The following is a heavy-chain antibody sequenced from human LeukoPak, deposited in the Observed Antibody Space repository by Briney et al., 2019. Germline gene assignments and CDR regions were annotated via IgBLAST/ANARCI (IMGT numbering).Heavy chain of an antibody. D-gene: IGHD6-13*01. Sequence: ASVKVSCKASGYTFTSYDINWVRQAPGQGLEWMGWINPNSGGTNYAQKFQGRVTMTRDTSISTAYMELSRLRSDDTAVYYCARDASLGYSSSWYSFDYWGQGTLVTVSS. J-gene: IGHJ4*02. V-gene: IGHV1-2*02. CDR2: INPNSGGT. CDR3: ARDASLGYSSSWYSFDY. CDR1: GYTFTSYD.